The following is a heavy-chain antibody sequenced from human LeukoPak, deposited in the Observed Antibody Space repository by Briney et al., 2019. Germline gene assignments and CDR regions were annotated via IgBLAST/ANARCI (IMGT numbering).Heavy chain of an antibody. CDR3: ARGRYCSSTSCYSSLYHFDP. CDR1: GGSISSGDYY. Sequence: SETLSLTCTVSGGSISSGDYYWSWIRQPPGKGLEWIGEINHSGSTNYNPSLKSRVTISVDTSKNQFSLKLSSVTAADTAVYYCARGRYCSSTSCYSSLYHFDPWGQGTLVTVSS. CDR2: INHSGST. D-gene: IGHD2-2*01. V-gene: IGHV4-39*07. J-gene: IGHJ5*02.